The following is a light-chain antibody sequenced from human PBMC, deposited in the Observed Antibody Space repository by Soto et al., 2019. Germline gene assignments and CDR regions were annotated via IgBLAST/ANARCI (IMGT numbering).Light chain of an antibody. V-gene: IGKV3-20*01. Sequence: EIVLTQSPATLSLSPGERATLSCRASQSVSSSYLAWYQQKPGQAPRPLIYGASSRATGIPDRFSGSGSGTEFTLTISRLEPEDFAVYDCQQYGSSSTFGQGTRLEI. CDR3: QQYGSSST. CDR2: GAS. J-gene: IGKJ5*01. CDR1: QSVSSSY.